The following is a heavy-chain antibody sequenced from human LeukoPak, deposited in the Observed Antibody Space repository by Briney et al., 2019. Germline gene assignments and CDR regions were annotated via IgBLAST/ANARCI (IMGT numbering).Heavy chain of an antibody. CDR2: ISGDGGSV. D-gene: IGHD3-22*01. CDR1: GFTFSSYA. CDR3: AKMGYYESSDFFDY. Sequence: GGSLRLSCAASGFTFSSYAMSWVRQAPGKGLEWVSAISGDGGSVYYSDSVKGRFTISRDNSKNTLYLQMHSLRAEDTAVYYCAKMGYYESSDFFDYWGQGTLVTVSS. V-gene: IGHV3-23*01. J-gene: IGHJ4*02.